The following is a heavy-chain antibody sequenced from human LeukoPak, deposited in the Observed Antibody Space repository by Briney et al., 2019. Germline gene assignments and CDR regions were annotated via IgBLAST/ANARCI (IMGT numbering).Heavy chain of an antibody. D-gene: IGHD1-26*01. Sequence: GGSLRLSCAASGFTFSSTWMYWVRHAPGKGLVWVSRINTGESSTSYADSVKGRFTISRDNAKDTLYLQMNSLTAEDTAVYYCAKGHSGSYGYGMDVWGQGTTVIVSS. V-gene: IGHV3-74*01. CDR1: GFTFSSTW. CDR3: AKGHSGSYGYGMDV. J-gene: IGHJ6*02. CDR2: INTGESST.